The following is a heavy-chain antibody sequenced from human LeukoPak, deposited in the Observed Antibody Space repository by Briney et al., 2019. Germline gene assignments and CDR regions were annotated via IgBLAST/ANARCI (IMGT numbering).Heavy chain of an antibody. CDR3: ARGVSGGVIVPHSGGNYYYYYMDV. J-gene: IGHJ6*03. CDR1: GYTFTGYY. D-gene: IGHD3-16*02. V-gene: IGHV1-2*02. Sequence: GASVKVSCKASGYTFTGYYMHWVRQAPGQGLEWMGWINPNSGGTNYAQKFQGRVTMTRDTSISTAYMELSRLRSDDTAVYYCARGVSGGVIVPHSGGNYYYYYMDVWGKGTTVTVSS. CDR2: INPNSGGT.